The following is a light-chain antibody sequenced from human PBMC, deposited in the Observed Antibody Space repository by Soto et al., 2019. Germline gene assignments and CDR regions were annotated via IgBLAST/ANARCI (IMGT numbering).Light chain of an antibody. CDR1: QTIGTY. V-gene: IGKV1-39*01. J-gene: IGKJ1*01. Sequence: IEVTQSPSSLAASLGDRVTITRRASQTIGTYVNWYRQKSGAAPELLIYDASTLQSGVPSRFRGGASGTDFTLTISSLQLDDFATYYCQQSYNTPLTFGQGTKVEIK. CDR3: QQSYNTPLT. CDR2: DAS.